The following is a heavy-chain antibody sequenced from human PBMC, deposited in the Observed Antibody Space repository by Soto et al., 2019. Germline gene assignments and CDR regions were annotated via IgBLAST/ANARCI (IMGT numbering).Heavy chain of an antibody. Sequence: PGGSLRLSCAVSGFTFSDYYMSWIRQAPGQGLEQVSYISSRGSSIYYADSVKGRFTISRDNAKNSLYLQMNGLRAEDTAVYYCARGYYDFWSGYYISPYGMDVWGQGPTVTVSS. D-gene: IGHD3-3*01. CDR1: GFTFSDYY. J-gene: IGHJ6*02. V-gene: IGHV3-11*01. CDR3: ARGYYDFWSGYYISPYGMDV. CDR2: ISSRGSSI.